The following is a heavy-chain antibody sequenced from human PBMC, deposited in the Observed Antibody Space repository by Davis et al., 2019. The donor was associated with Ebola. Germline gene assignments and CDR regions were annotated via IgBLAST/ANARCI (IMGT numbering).Heavy chain of an antibody. CDR2: ISWNSGSI. D-gene: IGHD3-3*01. CDR1: GFTFDDYA. Sequence: SLKISCAASGFTFDDYAMHWVRQAPGKGLEWVSGISWNSGSIGYADSVKGRFTISRDNAKNSLYLQMNSLRAEDTAVYYCARRGASGWSPFDYWGQGTLVTVSS. V-gene: IGHV3-9*01. CDR3: ARRGASGWSPFDY. J-gene: IGHJ4*02.